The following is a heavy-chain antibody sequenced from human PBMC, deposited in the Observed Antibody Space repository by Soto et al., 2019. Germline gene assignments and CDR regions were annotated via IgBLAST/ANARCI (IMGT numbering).Heavy chain of an antibody. Sequence: GGSLRLSCAASGFTFSSYSMNWVRQAPGKGLEWVSSISSSSSYIYYADSVKGRFTISRDNAKNSLYLQMNSLRAEDTAVYYCARDLRSGISFKIAARPYFDYWGQGTLVTVSS. CDR2: ISSSSSYI. CDR3: ARDLRSGISFKIAARPYFDY. V-gene: IGHV3-21*01. CDR1: GFTFSSYS. J-gene: IGHJ4*02. D-gene: IGHD6-6*01.